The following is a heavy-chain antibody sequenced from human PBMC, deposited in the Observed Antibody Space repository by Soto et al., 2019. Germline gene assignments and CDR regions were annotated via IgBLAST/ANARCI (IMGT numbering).Heavy chain of an antibody. Sequence: GSLRLSCEASGFTFGSYAVHWVRQAPGKGLEWVSLVSYDGNQQYFADSVKGRFTISRDNSKSTLYLQMNSLRPEDTAVYYCARDFHSGYYFDYWGQGTLVTVSS. CDR3: ARDFHSGYYFDY. D-gene: IGHD6-25*01. CDR2: VSYDGNQQ. CDR1: GFTFGSYA. V-gene: IGHV3-30-3*01. J-gene: IGHJ4*02.